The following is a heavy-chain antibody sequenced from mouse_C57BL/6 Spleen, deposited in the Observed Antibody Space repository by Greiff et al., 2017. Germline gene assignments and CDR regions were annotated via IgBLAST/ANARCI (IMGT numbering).Heavy chain of an antibody. Sequence: VQLQQSGAELVRPGTSVKVSCKASGYAFTNYLIEWVKQRPGQGLEWIGVINPGSGGTNYNEKFKGKATLTADKSSSTDYMQLSSLTSEDSAVYFCAREGTLLIPYYAMGYWGQGASVTVSS. V-gene: IGHV1-54*01. CDR2: INPGSGGT. CDR3: AREGTLLIPYYAMGY. J-gene: IGHJ4*01. D-gene: IGHD1-1*01. CDR1: GYAFTNYL.